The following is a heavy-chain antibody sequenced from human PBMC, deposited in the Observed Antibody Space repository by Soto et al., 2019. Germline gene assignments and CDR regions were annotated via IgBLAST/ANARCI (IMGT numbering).Heavy chain of an antibody. CDR3: VKRGFCSGGSCYSFHFDS. D-gene: IGHD2-15*01. Sequence: PGGSLRLSCAASGFTFSSHGMHWVRQAPGKGLEWVALISSDRSKINYVDSVKGRFTNSRDNSKNTLYLQMNSLRAEDTAVYYCVKRGFCSGGSCYSFHFDSWGQGTLVTVSS. CDR1: GFTFSSHG. CDR2: ISSDRSKI. J-gene: IGHJ4*02. V-gene: IGHV3-30*18.